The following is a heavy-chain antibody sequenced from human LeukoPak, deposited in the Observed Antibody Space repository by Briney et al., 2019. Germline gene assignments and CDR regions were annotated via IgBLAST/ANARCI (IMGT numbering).Heavy chain of an antibody. CDR3: ARGERGYSGSDWDY. D-gene: IGHD5-12*01. J-gene: IGHJ4*02. Sequence: PGGSLRLSCAASGFTISTNYMSWVRQAPGKGLDWVSVIYSGGSTGYADSVKGRFTISRDDSKNTLYLQMNSLRAEDTAVYYCARGERGYSGSDWDYWGQGTLVIVSS. CDR1: GFTISTNY. CDR2: IYSGGST. V-gene: IGHV3-66*01.